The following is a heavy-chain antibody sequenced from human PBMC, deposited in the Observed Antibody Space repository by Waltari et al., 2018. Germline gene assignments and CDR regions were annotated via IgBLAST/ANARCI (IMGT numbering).Heavy chain of an antibody. J-gene: IGHJ5*02. CDR1: GFTFRSYW. Sequence: EVQMVESGGGLVQPGGSLRLSCAASGFTFRSYWMHWVRQAPGKGLVWVSRINSDGSSTSYADSVKGRFTISRDNAKNTLYLQMNSLRAEDTAVYYCARDPDSSGYYGHNWFDPWGQGTLVTVSS. CDR3: ARDPDSSGYYGHNWFDP. D-gene: IGHD3-22*01. CDR2: INSDGSST. V-gene: IGHV3-74*01.